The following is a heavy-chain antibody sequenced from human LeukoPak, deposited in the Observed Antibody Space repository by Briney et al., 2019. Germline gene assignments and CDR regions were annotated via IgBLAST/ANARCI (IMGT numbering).Heavy chain of an antibody. CDR2: INPNSGGT. CDR3: ARGLRAFENDAFDI. V-gene: IGHV1-2*02. J-gene: IGHJ3*02. D-gene: IGHD2/OR15-2a*01. Sequence: ASVKVSCKASGYTFTGYYMHWVRQAPGQGLEWMGWINPNSGGTNYAQKFQGRVTITADESTSTAYMELSSLRSEDTAVYYCARGLRAFENDAFDIWGQGTMVTVSS. CDR1: GYTFTGYY.